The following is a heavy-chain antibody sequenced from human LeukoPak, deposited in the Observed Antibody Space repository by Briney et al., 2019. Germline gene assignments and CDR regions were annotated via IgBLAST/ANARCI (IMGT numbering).Heavy chain of an antibody. CDR2: INHSGST. D-gene: IGHD6-13*01. V-gene: IGHV4-34*01. CDR1: GGSFSGYY. J-gene: IGHJ4*02. CDR3: ARHGQYSSSWHDY. Sequence: SETLSLTCAVYGGSFSGYYWSWIRQPPGKGLEWIGEINHSGSTNYNPSLKSRVTISVDTSKNQFSLKLSSVTAADTAVYYCARHGQYSSSWHDYWGQGTLVTVSS.